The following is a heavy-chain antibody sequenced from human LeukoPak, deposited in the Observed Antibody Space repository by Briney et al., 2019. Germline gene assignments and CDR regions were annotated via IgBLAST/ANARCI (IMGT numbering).Heavy chain of an antibody. J-gene: IGHJ4*02. CDR3: ARCYYDSSGYYLDDY. V-gene: IGHV4-39*07. Sequence: SETLSLTCTVSGGSISSSSYYWGWIRQPPGKGLEWIGSIYYSGSTNYNPSLKSRVTISVDTPKNQFSLKLSSVTAADTAVYYCARCYYDSSGYYLDDYWGQGTLVTVSS. D-gene: IGHD3-22*01. CDR2: IYYSGST. CDR1: GGSISSSSYY.